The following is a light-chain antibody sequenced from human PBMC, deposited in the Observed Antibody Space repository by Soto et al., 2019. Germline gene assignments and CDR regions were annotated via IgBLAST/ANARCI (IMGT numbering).Light chain of an antibody. CDR1: QSVSRTY. CDR2: DAS. Sequence: EIVLTQSPGTLSLSPGERATLSCRASQSVSRTYLAWYQQKPGQAPRLLIYDASSRATGIPDRFSGSGSGTDFTLTISRLEPEVFAVYCCQHYGSSPPLTFGGGTKVEIK. CDR3: QHYGSSPPLT. J-gene: IGKJ4*01. V-gene: IGKV3-20*01.